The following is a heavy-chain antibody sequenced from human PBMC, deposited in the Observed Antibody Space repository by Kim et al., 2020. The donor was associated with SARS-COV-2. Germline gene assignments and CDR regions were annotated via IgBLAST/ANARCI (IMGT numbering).Heavy chain of an antibody. CDR3: ARRLRSELKYFDP. Sequence: SETLSLTCTVSGGSISSSNYYWGWIRQPPGKGLEWIGSIYYSGSTYYNPSLRSRVTMSVDTSKNQFSLKLSSVTAADTAVYYCARRLRSELKYFDPRGQGTLVTVS. D-gene: IGHD1-1*01. V-gene: IGHV4-39*01. J-gene: IGHJ4*02. CDR2: IYYSGST. CDR1: GGSISSSNYY.